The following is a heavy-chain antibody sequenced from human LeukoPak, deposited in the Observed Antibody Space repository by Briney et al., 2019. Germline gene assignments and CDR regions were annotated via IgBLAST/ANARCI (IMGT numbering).Heavy chain of an antibody. CDR2: IKQDGSEK. Sequence: GGSLRLSCAASGFTFSSYWMSWVRHAPGKGLEWVANIKQDGSEKYYVDSVKGRFTISRDNAKNSLYLQMNSLRAEDTAVYYCARNALVRGTSQYYYYYYYMDVWGKGTPVTVSS. CDR3: ARNALVRGTSQYYYYYYYMDV. D-gene: IGHD3-10*01. J-gene: IGHJ6*03. V-gene: IGHV3-7*01. CDR1: GFTFSSYW.